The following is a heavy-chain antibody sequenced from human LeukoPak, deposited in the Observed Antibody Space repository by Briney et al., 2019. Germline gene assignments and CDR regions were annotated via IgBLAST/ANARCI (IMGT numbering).Heavy chain of an antibody. CDR3: ARVCRYYDILTGNYPAGADY. CDR1: GFTFDSYR. V-gene: IGHV3-7*01. CDR2: IKQDGSEK. D-gene: IGHD3-9*01. Sequence: QSGGSLRLSCAASGFTFDSYRMSWVRQAPGEGLEWVASIKQDGSEKYYVDSVKGRFTISRDNAKNSLYLQMNSLRAEDTAVYYCARVCRYYDILTGNYPAGADYWGQGTLVTVSS. J-gene: IGHJ4*02.